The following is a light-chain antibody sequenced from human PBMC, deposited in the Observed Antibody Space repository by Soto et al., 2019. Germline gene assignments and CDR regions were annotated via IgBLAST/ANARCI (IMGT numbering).Light chain of an antibody. Sequence: IVLTQSPGTLSLSPGERATLSCTASQSVSSSYLAWYQQNPGQAPRLLIYGASSRATGIPDRFSGSGSGTDFTLTISRLEPEDFAVYYCQQYGSSSWTFGQGTKVDIK. J-gene: IGKJ1*01. CDR2: GAS. V-gene: IGKV3-20*01. CDR3: QQYGSSSWT. CDR1: QSVSSSY.